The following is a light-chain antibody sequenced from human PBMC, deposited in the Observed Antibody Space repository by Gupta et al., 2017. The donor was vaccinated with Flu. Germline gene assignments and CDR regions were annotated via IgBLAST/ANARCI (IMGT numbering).Light chain of an antibody. CDR1: PGISSW. CDR2: AAA. CDR3: QQANSFPLL. V-gene: IGKV1-12*01. J-gene: IGKJ5*01. Sequence: DIQMTQSPSSVSASVGERVTITCRASPGISSWLAWYQQKPGKAPQLLIYAAASLQSGVPSRFCGGGSGTDFSLTIISLQPEDFATYYCQQANSFPLLFGQGTRLEIK.